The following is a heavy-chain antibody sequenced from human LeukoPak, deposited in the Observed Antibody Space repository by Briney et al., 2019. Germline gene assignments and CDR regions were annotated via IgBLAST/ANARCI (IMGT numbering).Heavy chain of an antibody. V-gene: IGHV1-46*01. CDR1: GYTFTSYY. CDR2: INPSGGST. D-gene: IGHD1-26*01. J-gene: IGHJ4*02. CDR3: ARWGGGSYPSLVGEIDY. Sequence: ASVKVSCKASGYTFTSYYMHWVRQAPGQGLEWMGIINPSGGSTSYAQKFQGRVTMTRDTSTSTVYMELSSLRSEDTAVYYCARWGGGSYPSLVGEIDYWGQGTLVTVSS.